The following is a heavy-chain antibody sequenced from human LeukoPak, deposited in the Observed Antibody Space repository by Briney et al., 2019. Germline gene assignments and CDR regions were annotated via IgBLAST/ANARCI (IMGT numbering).Heavy chain of an antibody. D-gene: IGHD2-15*01. J-gene: IGHJ4*02. Sequence: ASVKVSCKASGYTFTSYGISWVRQAPGQGLEWMGWISAYNGNTNYAQKLQGRVTVTTDTSTSTAYMELRSLRSDDTAVYYCARDTAVVAATPYPFDYWGQGTLVTVSS. CDR3: ARDTAVVAATPYPFDY. CDR1: GYTFTSYG. V-gene: IGHV1-18*01. CDR2: ISAYNGNT.